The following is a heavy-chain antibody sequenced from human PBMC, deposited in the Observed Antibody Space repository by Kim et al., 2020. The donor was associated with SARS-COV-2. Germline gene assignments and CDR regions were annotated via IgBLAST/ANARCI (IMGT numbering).Heavy chain of an antibody. V-gene: IGHV1-2*06. CDR2: INPNSGGT. CDR3: ARAGSGYDFWSGFPRPYGYGMDV. CDR1: GYTFTGYY. J-gene: IGHJ6*02. D-gene: IGHD3-3*01. Sequence: ASVKVSCKASGYTFTGYYMHWVRQAPGQGLEWMGRINPNSGGTNYAQKFQGRVTMTRDTSISTAYMELSRLRSDDTAVYYCARAGSGYDFWSGFPRPYGYGMDVWGQGTTVTVSS.